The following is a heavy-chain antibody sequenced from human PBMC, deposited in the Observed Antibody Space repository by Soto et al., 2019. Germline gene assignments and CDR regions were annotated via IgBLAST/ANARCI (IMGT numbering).Heavy chain of an antibody. V-gene: IGHV4-30-4*01. CDR3: ARAPITMVRGVIITYYYYYGMDV. Sequence: PSWTLSLTFSVYGGCVGSSDYYWVWSRQTPGKGLEWIGYIYYSGSTYCNPSLKSRVTISVDTSKNQFSLKLSSVTAADTAVYYCARAPITMVRGVIITYYYYYGMDVWGQGTTVTVSS. J-gene: IGHJ6*02. CDR2: IYYSGST. D-gene: IGHD3-10*01. CDR1: GGCVGSSDYY.